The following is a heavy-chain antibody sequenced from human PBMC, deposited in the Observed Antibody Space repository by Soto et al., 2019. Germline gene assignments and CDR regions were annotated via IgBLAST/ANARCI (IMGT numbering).Heavy chain of an antibody. Sequence: GSLRLSCAASGFTFSSYAMSWVRQAPGKGLEWVSAISGSGGSTYYADSVKGRFTISRDNSKNTLYLQMNSLRAEDTAVYYCAKDPTAMVPHYYYYGMDVWGQGTTVTVSS. D-gene: IGHD5-18*01. CDR3: AKDPTAMVPHYYYYGMDV. CDR2: ISGSGGST. J-gene: IGHJ6*02. CDR1: GFTFSSYA. V-gene: IGHV3-23*01.